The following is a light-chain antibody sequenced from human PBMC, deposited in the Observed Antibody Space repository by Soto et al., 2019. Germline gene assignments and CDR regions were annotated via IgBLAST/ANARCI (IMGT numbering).Light chain of an antibody. J-gene: IGKJ4*01. V-gene: IGKV1-9*01. CDR3: QQLNGYQLA. CDR2: SAS. Sequence: DIQLTQSPSFLSAFVGDTVTITCRASQAMSTDLAWYQQKPGKVPKLLIRSASTLQSGVPPRFSGGGSGTEFTLTISTLQPDDSGIYYCQQLNGYQLAFGEGTNVEIK. CDR1: QAMSTD.